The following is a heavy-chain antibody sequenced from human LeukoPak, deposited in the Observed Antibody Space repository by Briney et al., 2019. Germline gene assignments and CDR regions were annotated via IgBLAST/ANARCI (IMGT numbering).Heavy chain of an antibody. CDR3: ARGSSGWNFYYYYYYMDV. CDR1: GGSFSGYY. CDR2: INHSGST. Sequence: SETLSLTCAVYGGSFSGYYWSWIRQPPGKGLEWIGEINHSGSTNYNPSLKSRVTISVDTSKNQFSLKLSSVTAADTAVYCCARGSSGWNFYYYYYYMDVWGKGTTVTISS. V-gene: IGHV4-34*01. D-gene: IGHD6-19*01. J-gene: IGHJ6*03.